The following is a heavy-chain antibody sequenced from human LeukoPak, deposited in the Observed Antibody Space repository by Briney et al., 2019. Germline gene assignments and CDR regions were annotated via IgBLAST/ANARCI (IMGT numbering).Heavy chain of an antibody. D-gene: IGHD6-19*01. CDR3: ARDWISGWVGVYLDY. V-gene: IGHV1-2*02. J-gene: IGHJ4*02. Sequence: ASVKVSCKASGYTFTGYYMHWVRQAPGQGLEWMGWINPNSGGTNYAQKFQGRVTMTRDTSISTAYMELSRLRSDDTAVYYCARDWISGWVGVYLDYWGQGTLVTVSS. CDR1: GYTFTGYY. CDR2: INPNSGGT.